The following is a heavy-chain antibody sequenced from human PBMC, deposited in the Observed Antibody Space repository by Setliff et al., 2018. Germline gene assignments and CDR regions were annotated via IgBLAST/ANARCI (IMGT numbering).Heavy chain of an antibody. CDR2: ISTYSGAI. D-gene: IGHD2-2*01. CDR1: GYTFVNYG. J-gene: IGHJ4*02. Sequence: ASVKVSCKASGYTFVNYGVSWVRQAPGQGVEWMGWISTYSGAIKNVPKFQGRVTMTIDTPTSTAYMELRSLRSDDTAVYYCARGPPDFVVVPAAAKFDYWGPGTLVTVSS. CDR3: ARGPPDFVVVPAAAKFDY. V-gene: IGHV1-18*01.